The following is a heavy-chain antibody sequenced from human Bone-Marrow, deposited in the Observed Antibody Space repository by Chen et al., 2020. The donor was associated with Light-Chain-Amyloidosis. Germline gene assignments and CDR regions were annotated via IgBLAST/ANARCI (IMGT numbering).Heavy chain of an antibody. Sequence: EVQLEQSGPEVKKPGESLKISCKGSGYTFPNYWIGWVRQMPGKGLEWMGVIYPDDSDARYSPSFGGQVTISADKSITTAYLQLRSLKASDTAMYYCAGRRDGYNFDYWGQGTLVTVSS. CDR1: GYTFPNYW. CDR2: IYPDDSDA. V-gene: IGHV5-51*01. J-gene: IGHJ4*02. D-gene: IGHD5-12*01. CDR3: AGRRDGYNFDY.